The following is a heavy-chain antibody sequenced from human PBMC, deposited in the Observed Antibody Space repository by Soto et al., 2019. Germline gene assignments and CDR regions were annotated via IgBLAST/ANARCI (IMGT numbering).Heavy chain of an antibody. CDR1: GGSFIGYY. V-gene: IGHV4-34*01. J-gene: IGHJ6*02. CDR3: ARKGYCSSTSCMGYYYYGMDV. Sequence: SETLSLTCAVYGGSFIGYYWSWILQPPWKGLEWIGEINHSGSTNYNPSLKSRVTISVDTSKNQFSLKLSSVTAADTAVYYCARKGYCSSTSCMGYYYYGMDVWGQGTTVTVSS. D-gene: IGHD2-2*01. CDR2: INHSGST.